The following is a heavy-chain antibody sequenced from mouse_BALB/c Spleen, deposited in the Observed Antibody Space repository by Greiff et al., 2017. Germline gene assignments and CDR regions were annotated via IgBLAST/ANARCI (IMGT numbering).Heavy chain of an antibody. CDR3: ARKILRLQYYFDY. J-gene: IGHJ2*01. CDR2: ILPGSGST. Sequence: QVQLKQSGAELMKPGASVKISCKATGYTFSSYWIEWVKQRPGHGLEWIGEILPGSGSTNYNEKFKGKATFTADTSSNTAYMQLSSLTSEDSAVYYCARKILRLQYYFDYWGQGTTLTVSS. V-gene: IGHV1-9*01. CDR1: GYTFSSYW. D-gene: IGHD1-2*01.